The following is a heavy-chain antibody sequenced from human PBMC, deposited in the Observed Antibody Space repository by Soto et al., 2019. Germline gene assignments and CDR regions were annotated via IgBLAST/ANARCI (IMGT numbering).Heavy chain of an antibody. Sequence: SCAASGFTFSSYAMSWGRQAPGKGLEWVSAISGSGGSTYYADSVKGRFTISRDNPKNPLYLQMNSLRAEDTAVYYCAKDHLRYFDWLPKYFDYWGQGTLVTVSS. J-gene: IGHJ4*02. D-gene: IGHD3-9*01. CDR2: ISGSGGST. V-gene: IGHV3-23*01. CDR1: GFTFSSYA. CDR3: AKDHLRYFDWLPKYFDY.